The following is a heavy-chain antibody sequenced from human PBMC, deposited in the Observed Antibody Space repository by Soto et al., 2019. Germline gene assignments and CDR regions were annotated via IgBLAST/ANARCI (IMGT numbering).Heavy chain of an antibody. CDR3: ARVNAYSNDWVVFYY. V-gene: IGHV1-46*01. D-gene: IGHD6-13*01. CDR2: INPNDGDT. J-gene: IGHJ4*02. Sequence: QVQLVQFGAEVKKPGASVTVSCKASGYTFSNYYMHWVRQAPGQGLEWMGVINPNDGDTDYAQLFPCRVTLTRVTSTSTFHMELSSLRSDDTAVYYCARVNAYSNDWVVFYYWSQGTHVTVSS. CDR1: GYTFSNYY.